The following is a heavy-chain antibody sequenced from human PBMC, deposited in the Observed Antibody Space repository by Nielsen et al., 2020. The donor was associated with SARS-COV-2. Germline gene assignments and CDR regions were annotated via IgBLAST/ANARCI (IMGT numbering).Heavy chain of an antibody. J-gene: IGHJ4*02. D-gene: IGHD3-10*01. V-gene: IGHV4-61*02. CDR3: ARGQGSGSYPVDS. CDR1: GGSISSGFYY. CDR2: LYTSGST. Sequence: SETLSLTCTVSGGSISSGFYYWSWIRQPAGNGLEWLGRLYTSGSTNYNPSLKSRVTMSLDRPKNQFSLKLSSVTAADTAVYYCARGQGSGSYPVDSWGQGTLVTVSS.